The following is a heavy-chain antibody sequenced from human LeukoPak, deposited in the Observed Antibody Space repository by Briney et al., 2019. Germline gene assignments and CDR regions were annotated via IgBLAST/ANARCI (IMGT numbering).Heavy chain of an antibody. CDR2: ISYDGSNK. V-gene: IGHV3-30*18. Sequence: GGSLRLSCAASGFTFSRYGMHWVRQAPGKGLEWVAVISYDGSNKYYADSVKGRFTISRDNSKNTLYLQMNSLRAEDTAVYYCAKSSGIVGATWYLDYWGQGTLVTVSS. CDR1: GFTFSRYG. D-gene: IGHD1-26*01. J-gene: IGHJ4*02. CDR3: AKSSGIVGATWYLDY.